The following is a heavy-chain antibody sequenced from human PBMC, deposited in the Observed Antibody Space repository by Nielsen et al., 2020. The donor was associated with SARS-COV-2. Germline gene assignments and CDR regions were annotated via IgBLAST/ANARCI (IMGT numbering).Heavy chain of an antibody. CDR3: VRIDMATISVDY. D-gene: IGHD5-24*01. Sequence: LSCIVSGGSISTGSHYWSWIRQPPGKGLEWIGYIFYRGNTNYNPSLKSRVTISVDTSKNQFSLKVNSVTAADTAVYYCVRIDMATISVDYWGRGTLVTVSS. CDR2: IFYRGNT. J-gene: IGHJ4*02. V-gene: IGHV4-61*01. CDR1: GGSISTGSHY.